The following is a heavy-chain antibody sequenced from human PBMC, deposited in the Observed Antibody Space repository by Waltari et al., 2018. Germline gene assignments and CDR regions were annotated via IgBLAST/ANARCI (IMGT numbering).Heavy chain of an antibody. CDR2: IKQDGREK. V-gene: IGHV3-7*01. CDR3: ARGDYGDYGAYFDY. D-gene: IGHD4-17*01. Sequence: EVQLVESGGGLVQPGGSLRLSCAASGFTFSSYWMSWVRQAPGKGLEWGANIKQDGREKYYVDSVKGRFTISRDNAKNSLYLQMNSLRAEDTAVYYCARGDYGDYGAYFDYWGQGTLVTVSS. CDR1: GFTFSSYW. J-gene: IGHJ4*02.